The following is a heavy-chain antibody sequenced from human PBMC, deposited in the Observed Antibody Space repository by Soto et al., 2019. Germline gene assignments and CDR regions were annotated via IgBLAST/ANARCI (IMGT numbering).Heavy chain of an antibody. CDR3: AREYSNGWYGDLFDY. CDR1: GFTFSSYG. D-gene: IGHD6-19*01. Sequence: QVQLVESGGGVVQPGRSLRLSCAASGFTFSSYGMHWVRQAPGKGLEWVAVIWYDGSNKYYADSVKGRFTISRDNSKNTLYLQMNSLRAEDTAVYYCAREYSNGWYGDLFDYWGQGTLVTVSS. CDR2: IWYDGSNK. V-gene: IGHV3-33*01. J-gene: IGHJ4*02.